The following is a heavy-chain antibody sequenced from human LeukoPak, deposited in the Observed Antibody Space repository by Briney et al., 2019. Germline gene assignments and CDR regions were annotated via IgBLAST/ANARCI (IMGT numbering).Heavy chain of an antibody. J-gene: IGHJ4*02. Sequence: SETLSLTCTVSGGSISSDRFYWTWVRRPAGKGLEWIGRIKSSNTNYNPSLKSRVSISLDTSTNQFSLKLSSLTAADTAVYCCARVPDWTYVPDYWGQGTLVTVSS. CDR3: ARVPDWTYVPDY. CDR1: GGSISSDRFY. CDR2: IKSSNT. V-gene: IGHV4-61*02. D-gene: IGHD3-16*01.